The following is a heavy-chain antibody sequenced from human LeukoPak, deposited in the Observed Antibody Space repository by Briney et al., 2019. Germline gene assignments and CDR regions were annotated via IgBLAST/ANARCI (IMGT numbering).Heavy chain of an antibody. V-gene: IGHV1-69*13. CDR3: AREWGYDFWSGYYTNAFDI. D-gene: IGHD3-3*01. CDR1: GGTFSSYA. Sequence: SVKVSCKASGGTFSSYAISWVRQAPGQGLEWMGGIIPIFGTANYAQKFQGRVTITADESTGTAYMELSSLRSEDTAVYYCAREWGYDFWSGYYTNAFDIWGQGAMVTVSS. CDR2: IIPIFGTA. J-gene: IGHJ3*02.